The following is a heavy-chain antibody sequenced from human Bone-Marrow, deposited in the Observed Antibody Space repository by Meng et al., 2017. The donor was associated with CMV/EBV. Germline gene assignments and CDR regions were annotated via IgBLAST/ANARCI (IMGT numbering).Heavy chain of an antibody. CDR1: GYTFTSYD. CDR3: ARGGGGLDH. J-gene: IGHJ4*02. D-gene: IGHD2-15*01. CDR2: MNPDSVNP. Sequence: ASVKVSCKASGYTFTSYDINWVRQAAGQGLEWMGWMNPDSVNPGYAQKFQGRVTITRSTSISTVYMELSSLRSEDTAVYYGARGGGGLDHWGQGTLVTVS. V-gene: IGHV1-8*03.